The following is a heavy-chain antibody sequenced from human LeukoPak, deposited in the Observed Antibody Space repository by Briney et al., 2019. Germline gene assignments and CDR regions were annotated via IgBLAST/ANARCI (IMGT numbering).Heavy chain of an antibody. CDR2: IIPIFGIA. Sequence: GASVKVSCNASGGTFSSYAISRGREAPGQGLECMGRIIPIFGIANYAQKFQGRVTITADKSTSTAYMELSSLRSEDTAVYYCARELYSGYEYYFDYWGQGTLVTVSS. D-gene: IGHD5-12*01. J-gene: IGHJ4*02. CDR1: GGTFSSYA. V-gene: IGHV1-69*04. CDR3: ARELYSGYEYYFDY.